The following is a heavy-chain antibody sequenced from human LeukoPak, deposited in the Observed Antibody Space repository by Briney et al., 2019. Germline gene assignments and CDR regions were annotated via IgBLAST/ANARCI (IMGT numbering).Heavy chain of an antibody. CDR1: GVSINTYY. D-gene: IGHD6-19*01. CDR2: IYSSGST. CDR3: ARQNSVAGTVYYYYGMDV. V-gene: IGHV4-4*07. J-gene: IGHJ6*02. Sequence: PSETLSLTCTVSGVSINTYYWSWIRQPAGKGLEWIGRIYSSGSTNYNPSLKSRVTISVDTSKNQFSLKLSSVTAADTAVYYCARQNSVAGTVYYYYGMDVWGQGTTVTVSS.